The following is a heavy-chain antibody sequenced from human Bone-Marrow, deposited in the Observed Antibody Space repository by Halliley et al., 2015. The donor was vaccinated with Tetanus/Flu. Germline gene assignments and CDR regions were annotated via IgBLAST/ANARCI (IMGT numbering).Heavy chain of an antibody. V-gene: IGHV4-30-2*01. Sequence: RGREWIGYFFHRGSPYSNPSLKSRVPISLDRSKSQFSLKLTSVTAADTAVYYCARGISRIFDSWGQGTLVTVSS. J-gene: IGHJ4*02. CDR2: FFHRGSP. CDR3: ARGISRIFDS. D-gene: IGHD2-15*01.